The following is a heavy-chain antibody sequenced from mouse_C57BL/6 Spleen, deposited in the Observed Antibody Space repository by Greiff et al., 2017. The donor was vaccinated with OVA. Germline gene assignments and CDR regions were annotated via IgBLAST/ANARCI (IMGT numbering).Heavy chain of an antibody. CDR1: GFTFSDYG. Sequence: DVQLQESGGGLVKPGGSLKLSCAASGFTFSDYGMHWVRQAPEKGLEWVAYISSGSSTIYYADTVKGRFTISRDNAKNTLFLQMTSLRSEDTAMYYCAGYVRYFDVWGTGTTVTVSS. CDR2: ISSGSSTI. D-gene: IGHD2-14*01. CDR3: AGYVRYFDV. V-gene: IGHV5-17*01. J-gene: IGHJ1*03.